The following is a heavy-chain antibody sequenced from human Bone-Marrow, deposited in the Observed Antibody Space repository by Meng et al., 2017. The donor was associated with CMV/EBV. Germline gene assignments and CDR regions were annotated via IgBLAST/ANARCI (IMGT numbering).Heavy chain of an antibody. CDR1: GGTFSSYA. CDR3: ATAAGTYYYYYGMDV. D-gene: IGHD6-13*01. V-gene: IGHV1-69*05. Sequence: SVKVSCKASGGTFSSYAISWVRQAPGQGLEWMGGIIPIFGTANYAQKFQGRVTINTDEPTSTAYMELSSLRSEDTAVYYCATAAGTYYYYYGMDVWGQGTTVTVSS. CDR2: IIPIFGTA. J-gene: IGHJ6*02.